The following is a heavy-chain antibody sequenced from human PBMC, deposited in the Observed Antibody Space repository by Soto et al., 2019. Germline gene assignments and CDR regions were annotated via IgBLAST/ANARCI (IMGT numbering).Heavy chain of an antibody. CDR3: ASRGSVTAGTYYYGMDV. Sequence: QVQLVQSGAEVKKPGASVKVSCKASGYTFTSYDINWVRQATGQGLEWMGWMNPNSGNTGYAQKFQGRVTMTRNTSIRRAYMEVSSLRSEDTAVYYCASRGSVTAGTYYYGMDVWGQGTTVTVSS. CDR2: MNPNSGNT. D-gene: IGHD4-17*01. J-gene: IGHJ6*02. CDR1: GYTFTSYD. V-gene: IGHV1-8*01.